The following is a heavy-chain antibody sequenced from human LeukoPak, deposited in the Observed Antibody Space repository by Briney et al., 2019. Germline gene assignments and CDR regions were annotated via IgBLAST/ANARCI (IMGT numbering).Heavy chain of an antibody. D-gene: IGHD6-13*01. J-gene: IGHJ4*02. CDR3: ARVNPNSSSWYYSY. Sequence: ALVKVSCKASGYTFTSYGISWVRQAPGQGLEWMGWISAYNGNTNYAQKLQGRVTMTTDTSTSTAYMELRSLRSDDTAVYHCARVNPNSSSWYYSYWGQGTLVTVSS. V-gene: IGHV1-18*01. CDR2: ISAYNGNT. CDR1: GYTFTSYG.